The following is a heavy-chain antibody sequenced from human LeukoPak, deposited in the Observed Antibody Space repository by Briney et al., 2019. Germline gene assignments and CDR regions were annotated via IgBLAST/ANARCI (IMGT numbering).Heavy chain of an antibody. D-gene: IGHD5-18*01. J-gene: IGHJ4*02. CDR3: AKRIQSAMATGY. CDR1: GFTFSSYW. CDR2: INGSGGST. V-gene: IGHV3-23*01. Sequence: GGSLRLSCAASGFTFSSYWMSWVRQAPGKGLEWVSDINGSGGSTYYADSVKGRFTISRDNSKNTLYLQMNSLRAEDTAVYYCAKRIQSAMATGYWGQGALVTVSS.